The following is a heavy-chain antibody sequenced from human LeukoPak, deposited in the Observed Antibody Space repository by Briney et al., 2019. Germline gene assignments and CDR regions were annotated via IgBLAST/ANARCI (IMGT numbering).Heavy chain of an antibody. CDR3: GRGHWGLDY. D-gene: IGHD7-27*01. J-gene: IGHJ4*02. Sequence: GGSLRLSCAASGFTFSDSYMTWIRQAPGKGLEWVSFISNTGDSIYYADSVKGRFTTSRDNAKSSLSLQMNSLRAEDTAVYYCGRGHWGLDYWGQGTLVTVSS. CDR2: ISNTGDSI. V-gene: IGHV3-11*04. CDR1: GFTFSDSY.